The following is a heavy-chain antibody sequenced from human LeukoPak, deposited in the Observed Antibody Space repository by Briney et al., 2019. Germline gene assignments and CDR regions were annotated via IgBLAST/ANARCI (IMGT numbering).Heavy chain of an antibody. CDR2: ISWNSGSI. Sequence: GRSLRLSCAASGFTFDDYAMHWVRQAPGKGLEWVSGISWNSGSIGYADSVKGRFTISRDNAKSSLYLQMNSLRAEDTALYYCAKGYCSSTSCYTLDYWGQGTLVTVSS. CDR3: AKGYCSSTSCYTLDY. D-gene: IGHD2-2*02. J-gene: IGHJ4*02. CDR1: GFTFDDYA. V-gene: IGHV3-9*01.